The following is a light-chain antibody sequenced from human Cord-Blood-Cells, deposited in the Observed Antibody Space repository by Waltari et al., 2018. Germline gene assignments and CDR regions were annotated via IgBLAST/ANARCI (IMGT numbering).Light chain of an antibody. Sequence: ETVLTQSRATLALSPGETATLSCRGSQSVSSYLDWYQQKPGQAPRLLIYDASNTATGIPARFSGSGSGTDFTLTISSLEPEDFAVYYCQQRSNWPLTFGGGTKVEIK. J-gene: IGKJ4*01. CDR3: QQRSNWPLT. V-gene: IGKV3-11*01. CDR1: QSVSSY. CDR2: DAS.